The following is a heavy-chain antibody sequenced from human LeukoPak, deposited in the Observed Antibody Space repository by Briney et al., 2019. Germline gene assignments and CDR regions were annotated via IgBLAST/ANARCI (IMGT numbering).Heavy chain of an antibody. CDR1: GSTFSSYA. Sequence: GGSLRLSCAASGSTFSSYAMHWVRQAPGKGLEYVSAISSNGGSTYYANSVKGRFTISRDNSKNTLYLQMGSLRAEDMAVYYCARDRYYYDSSGYYYWGQGTLVTVSS. V-gene: IGHV3-64*01. J-gene: IGHJ4*02. CDR2: ISSNGGST. D-gene: IGHD3-22*01. CDR3: ARDRYYYDSSGYYY.